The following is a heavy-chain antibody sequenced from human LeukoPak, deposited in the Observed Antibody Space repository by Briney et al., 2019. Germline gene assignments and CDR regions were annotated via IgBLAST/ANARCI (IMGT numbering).Heavy chain of an antibody. J-gene: IGHJ4*02. V-gene: IGHV3-74*01. D-gene: IGHD3-9*01. CDR3: ARVMGYFDWLPQGGSIDY. CDR1: GFTFSSHW. Sequence: GGSLRLSCAASGFTFSSHWMHWVRQAPGKGLVWVSRINSDGSSTSYADSVKGRFTISRDNAKNTLYLQMNSLRAEDTAVYYCARVMGYFDWLPQGGSIDYWGQGTLVTVSS. CDR2: INSDGSST.